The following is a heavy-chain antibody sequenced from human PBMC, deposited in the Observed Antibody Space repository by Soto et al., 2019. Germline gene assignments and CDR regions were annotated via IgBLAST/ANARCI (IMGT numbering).Heavy chain of an antibody. CDR1: GGSVSSGSYY. J-gene: IGHJ6*02. D-gene: IGHD1-7*01. CDR3: ARGELELLSYYYYGMDV. V-gene: IGHV4-61*01. Sequence: PSEILSLTCTVSGGSVSSGSYYWSWIRQPPRKGLEWIGYIYYSGSTNYNPSLKSRVTISVDTSKNQFSLKLSSVTAADTAVYYCARGELELLSYYYYGMDVWGQGTTVTVSS. CDR2: IYYSGST.